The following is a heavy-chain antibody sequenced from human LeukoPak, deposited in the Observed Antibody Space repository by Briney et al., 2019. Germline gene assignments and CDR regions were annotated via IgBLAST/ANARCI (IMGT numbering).Heavy chain of an antibody. D-gene: IGHD4-11*01. CDR1: GDSLGSGDYY. CDR2: IYHSGSP. Sequence: SETLSLTCTVSGDSLGSGDYYWHWIRQHPETGLEWIGYIYHSGSPYYNPSLKSRTSISIDTSKNQVSLKLASVTVADTAVCFCARDLGTTDSRRHWYFDLWGLGTLVTVSS. CDR3: ARDLGTTDSRRHWYFDL. V-gene: IGHV4-31*03. J-gene: IGHJ2*01.